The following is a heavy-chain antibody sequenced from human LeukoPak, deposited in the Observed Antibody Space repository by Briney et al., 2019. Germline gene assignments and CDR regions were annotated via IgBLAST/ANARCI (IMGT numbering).Heavy chain of an antibody. D-gene: IGHD2-15*01. CDR3: ANLCRSGGSCYSFSVY. Sequence: GGSLRLSCAASGFSFRDVWMGWVRQAPGKGLEWVANINKDGSEEYYVDSVKGRFTISRDNAKNSLFLQMNSLRAEDTAVYYCANLCRSGGSCYSFSVYWGQGTLVTVSS. J-gene: IGHJ4*02. CDR1: GFSFRDVW. V-gene: IGHV3-7*03. CDR2: INKDGSEE.